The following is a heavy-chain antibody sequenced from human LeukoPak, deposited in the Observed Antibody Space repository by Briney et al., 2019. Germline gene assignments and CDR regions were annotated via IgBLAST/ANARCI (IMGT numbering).Heavy chain of an antibody. V-gene: IGHV3-11*05. Sequence: GGSQRLSCAASGFTFSDYYMSWISQAPGKGLEWVSYISSSSSYTNYADSVKGRFTISRDNAKNSLYLQMNSLRAEDTAVYYCARDVYYYGSGSYYYYGMDDWGQGTTVTVSS. J-gene: IGHJ6*02. CDR2: ISSSSSYT. CDR1: GFTFSDYY. CDR3: ARDVYYYGSGSYYYYGMDD. D-gene: IGHD3-10*01.